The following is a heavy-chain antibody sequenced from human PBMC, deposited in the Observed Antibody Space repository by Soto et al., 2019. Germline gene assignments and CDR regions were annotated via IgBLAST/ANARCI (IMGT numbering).Heavy chain of an antibody. J-gene: IGHJ1*01. V-gene: IGHV3-7*01. Sequence: GGSLRLSCAASGFTFSSYWMSWVRQAPGKGLEWVANIKQDGSEKYYVDSVKGRFTISRDNAKNSLYLQMNSLRAEDTAVYYCARDWRAKNPKIEYFQHWGQGTLVTVSS. CDR1: GFTFSSYW. CDR3: ARDWRAKNPKIEYFQH. CDR2: IKQDGSEK.